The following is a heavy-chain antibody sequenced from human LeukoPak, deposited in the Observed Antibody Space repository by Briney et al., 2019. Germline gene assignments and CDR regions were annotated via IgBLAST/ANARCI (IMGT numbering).Heavy chain of an antibody. CDR3: ARAHSNYSGDWWRKTRGVGYYGMDV. Sequence: SETLSLTCNISGGFISRYYWSWIRQPPGKGLEWIGYVYFTGSTYYNPSLKSRVTISVDTSKNQFSLKLSSVTAADTAVYYCARAHSNYSGDWWRKTRGVGYYGMDVWGQGTTVTVSS. J-gene: IGHJ6*02. D-gene: IGHD4-11*01. CDR2: VYFTGST. CDR1: GGFISRYY. V-gene: IGHV4-59*12.